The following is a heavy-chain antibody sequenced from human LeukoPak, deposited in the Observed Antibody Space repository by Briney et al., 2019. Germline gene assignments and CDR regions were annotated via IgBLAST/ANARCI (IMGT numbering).Heavy chain of an antibody. CDR3: ARGYSSSWYYFDY. CDR1: GYSISSSY. V-gene: IGHV4-59*08. Sequence: SETLSLTCTVSGYSISSSYWSWIRQPPGKGLEWIGYIHYSGSTNYNPSLKSRATISVDTSKSQFSLKLSSVTAADTAIYYCARGYSSSWYYFDYWGQGTLVTVSS. J-gene: IGHJ4*02. CDR2: IHYSGST. D-gene: IGHD6-13*01.